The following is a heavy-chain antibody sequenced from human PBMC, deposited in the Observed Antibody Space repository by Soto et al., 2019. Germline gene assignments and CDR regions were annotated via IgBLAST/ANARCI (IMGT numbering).Heavy chain of an antibody. J-gene: IGHJ3*02. Sequence: QVQLVESGGGVVQPGRSLRLCCAASGFTFSSYGMHWVRQAPGKGLEWVAVISYDGSNKYYADSVKGRFTISRDNSKNTLYLQMNSLRAEDTAVYYCANGRGYDILTGYPRSDAFDIWGQGTMVTVSS. V-gene: IGHV3-30*18. D-gene: IGHD3-9*01. CDR2: ISYDGSNK. CDR1: GFTFSSYG. CDR3: ANGRGYDILTGYPRSDAFDI.